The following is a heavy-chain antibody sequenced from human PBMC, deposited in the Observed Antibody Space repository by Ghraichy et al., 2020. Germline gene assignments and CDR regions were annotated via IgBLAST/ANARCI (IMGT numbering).Heavy chain of an antibody. V-gene: IGHV3-43*02. CDR1: GFTFDDYA. J-gene: IGHJ5*02. Sequence: GGSLRLSCAASGFTFDDYAMHWVRQAPGKGLEWVSLISGDGGSTYYADSVKGRFTISRDNSKNSLYLQMNSLRTEDTALYYCAKDIFSETYGSGSSSRGNWFDPWGQGTLVTVSS. CDR2: ISGDGGST. CDR3: AKDIFSETYGSGSSSRGNWFDP. D-gene: IGHD3-10*01.